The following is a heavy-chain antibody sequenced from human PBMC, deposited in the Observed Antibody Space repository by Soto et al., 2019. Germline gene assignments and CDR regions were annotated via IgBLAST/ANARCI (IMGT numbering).Heavy chain of an antibody. J-gene: IGHJ6*03. Sequence: ASVKVSCKASGYTFTSYGISWVRQAPGQGLEWMGWISAYNGNTNYAQKLQGRVTMTTDTSTSTAYTELRSLRSDDTAVYYCARDRGVVSTFDYYYYMDVWGKGTTVTVSS. CDR1: GYTFTSYG. CDR3: ARDRGVVSTFDYYYYMDV. D-gene: IGHD3-10*01. V-gene: IGHV1-18*01. CDR2: ISAYNGNT.